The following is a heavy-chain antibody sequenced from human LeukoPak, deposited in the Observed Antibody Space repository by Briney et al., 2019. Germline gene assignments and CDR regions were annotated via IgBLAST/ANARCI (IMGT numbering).Heavy chain of an antibody. J-gene: IGHJ4*02. CDR1: GGSISNYY. D-gene: IGHD2-2*01. CDR3: ARALPKLGYCSSTSCYAVYFDY. V-gene: IGHV4-59*12. CDR2: IHNSGST. Sequence: SETLSLTCTVSGGSISNYYWNWIRQSPVKGLEWIGYIHNSGSTKYNPSLKSRVTISVDTSKNQFSLKLSSVTAADTAVYYCARALPKLGYCSSTSCYAVYFDYWGQGTLVTVSS.